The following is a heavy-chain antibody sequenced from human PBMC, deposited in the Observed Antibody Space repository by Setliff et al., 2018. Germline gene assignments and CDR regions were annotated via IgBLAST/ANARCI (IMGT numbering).Heavy chain of an antibody. CDR2: INTGGGSA. Sequence: VKVSCKASGYIFTSYYMYWVRQAPGQGLEWMGTINTGGGSASIVNQFQGRVTMTRDTSTSTVYMEVNSLRSDDTAVYYCAKGHLSVAHCGADCYPFDSWGQGTLVTVSS. CDR3: AKGHLSVAHCGADCYPFDS. D-gene: IGHD2-21*02. J-gene: IGHJ4*02. V-gene: IGHV1-46*01. CDR1: GYIFTSYY.